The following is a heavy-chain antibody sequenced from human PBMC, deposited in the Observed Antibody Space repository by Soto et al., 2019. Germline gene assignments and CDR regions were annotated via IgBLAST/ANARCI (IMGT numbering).Heavy chain of an antibody. CDR1: GGTFSSYT. D-gene: IGHD1-26*01. V-gene: IGHV1-69*01. CDR2: ITPTLNIA. CDR3: ARGYYSGSNPSSFDY. J-gene: IGHJ4*02. Sequence: QLQLVQSGAEVREPGSSVKVSCKASGGTFSSYTVIWVRQAPRQGLEWMGGITPTLNIAKYAEKFQGRVTITADESTSTVNMHLSSLRSEDTAVYFCARGYYSGSNPSSFDYWGQGTLVAVSS.